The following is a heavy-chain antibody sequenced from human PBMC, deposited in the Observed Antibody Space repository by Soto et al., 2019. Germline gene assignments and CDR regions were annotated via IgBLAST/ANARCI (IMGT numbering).Heavy chain of an antibody. D-gene: IGHD4-17*01. V-gene: IGHV4-31*03. J-gene: IGHJ4*02. Sequence: QVQLQESGPGLVKPSQTLSLTCTVSGGSISSGGYYWSWFRQHPGKGLEWIGFIYYSGNTYYNPSLKRRVTISVVTSKTQFSLKLSSVTAADPAVYYCVRDLNGDYPDYWGQGTLVTVSS. CDR1: GGSISSGGYY. CDR2: IYYSGNT. CDR3: VRDLNGDYPDY.